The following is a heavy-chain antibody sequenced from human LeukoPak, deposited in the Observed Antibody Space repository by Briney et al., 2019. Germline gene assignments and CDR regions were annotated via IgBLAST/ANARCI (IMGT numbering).Heavy chain of an antibody. J-gene: IGHJ6*02. V-gene: IGHV4-59*01. D-gene: IGHD1-1*01. CDR3: ARAQLNLLVDYGMDV. Sequence: SETLSLTCTVSGGSITTYYWTWIRQPPGKGLEWIGYINYSGSTNYNPSLKSRVTISVDTSKNQFSLKLSSVTAADTAVYYCARAQLNLLVDYGMDVWGQGTTVTVSS. CDR2: INYSGST. CDR1: GGSITTYY.